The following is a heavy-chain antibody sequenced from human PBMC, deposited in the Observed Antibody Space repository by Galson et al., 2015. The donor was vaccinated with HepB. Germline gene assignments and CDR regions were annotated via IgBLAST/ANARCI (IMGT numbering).Heavy chain of an antibody. CDR2: ISSSSSTI. D-gene: IGHD3-22*01. V-gene: IGHV3-48*01. Sequence: SLRLSCAASGFTFSSYSMNWVRQAPGKGLEWVSYISSSSSTIYYADSVKGRFTISRDNAKNSLYLQMNSLRAEDTAVYYCARGTDYYDSSNSWFDPWGQGTLVTVSS. CDR3: ARGTDYYDSSNSWFDP. CDR1: GFTFSSYS. J-gene: IGHJ5*02.